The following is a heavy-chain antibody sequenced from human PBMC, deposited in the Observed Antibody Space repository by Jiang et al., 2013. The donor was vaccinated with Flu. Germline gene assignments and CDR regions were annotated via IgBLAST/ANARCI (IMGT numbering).Heavy chain of an antibody. CDR3: ARLPSTVSGGFFFDY. Sequence: MGIIYPGDSDTRYSPSFQGQVTISADKSISTAYLQWSSLKASDTAMYYCARLPSTVSGGFFFDYWGQGTLVTVSS. J-gene: IGHJ4*02. D-gene: IGHD4-17*01. CDR2: IYPGDSDT. V-gene: IGHV5-51*01.